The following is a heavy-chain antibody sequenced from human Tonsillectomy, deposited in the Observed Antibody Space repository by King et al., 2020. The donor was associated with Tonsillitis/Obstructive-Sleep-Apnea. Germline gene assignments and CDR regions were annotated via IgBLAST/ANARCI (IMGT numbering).Heavy chain of an antibody. Sequence: VQLQESGPGLVKPSETLSLTCTVSGGSISSYYWSWIRQPAGKGLEWIGRIYTSGSTNYNPSLKSRVTMSVDTSKNQFSLKLSSVTAADTAVYYCARVSSGGHYYDSSGYYQKEAFDIWGQGTMVTVSS. CDR1: GGSISSYY. CDR3: ARVSSGGHYYDSSGYYQKEAFDI. J-gene: IGHJ3*02. V-gene: IGHV4-4*07. D-gene: IGHD3-22*01. CDR2: IYTSGST.